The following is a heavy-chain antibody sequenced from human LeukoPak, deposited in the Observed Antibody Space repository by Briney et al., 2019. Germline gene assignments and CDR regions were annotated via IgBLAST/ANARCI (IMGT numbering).Heavy chain of an antibody. D-gene: IGHD3-3*01. J-gene: IGHJ5*02. CDR1: GGSISSGNYY. CDR3: AARVVRRIGWFDP. CDR2: IYTSGST. V-gene: IGHV4-61*02. Sequence: SQTLSLTCTVSGGSISSGNYYWSWIRQPAGKGLEWIGRIYTSGSTNYNPSLRSRVTISVDTSKNQFSLKLNSVTAADTAVYYCAARVVRRIGWFDPWGQGTLVTVSS.